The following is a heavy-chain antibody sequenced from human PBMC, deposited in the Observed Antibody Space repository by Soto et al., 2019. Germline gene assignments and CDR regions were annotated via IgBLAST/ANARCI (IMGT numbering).Heavy chain of an antibody. CDR2: ISYSGDT. D-gene: IGHD3-10*01. CDR3: ARRRFGRGVKDV. V-gene: IGHV4-39*01. Sequence: ETLSLTCTVSGGSVTSSDYSWDWIRQPPEMGLEWIGSISYSGDTYHSPSLKSRVTISVDKSKNQFSLKLSSVTAADTAVYYCARRRFGRGVKDVWGQGTTVTVSS. CDR1: GGSVTSSDYS. J-gene: IGHJ6*02.